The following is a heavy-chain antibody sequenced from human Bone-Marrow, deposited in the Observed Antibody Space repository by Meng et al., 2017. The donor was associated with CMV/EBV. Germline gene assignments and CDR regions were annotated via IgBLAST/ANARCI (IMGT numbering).Heavy chain of an antibody. CDR2: IIPILGIA. Sequence: KLICHASGGIITSYTISWVRQAPGQGLEWMGRIIPILGIANYAQKFQGRVTITADKSTSTAYMELSSLRSEDTAVYYCARGPPSTRILPTAIDYDYYDMDVWGQGTMVTVSS. D-gene: IGHD2-2*01. CDR3: ARGPPSTRILPTAIDYDYYDMDV. V-gene: IGHV1-69*02. CDR1: GGIITSYT. J-gene: IGHJ6*02.